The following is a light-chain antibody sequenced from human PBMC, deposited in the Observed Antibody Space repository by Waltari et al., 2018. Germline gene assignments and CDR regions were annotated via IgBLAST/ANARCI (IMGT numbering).Light chain of an antibody. CDR2: GAS. CDR1: QSVSSSY. Sequence: EIVLTQYPGTLSLSPGERATLSCRASQSVSSSYLAWYQQKPGQAPRLLIYGASSRATGIPDRFSGSGSGTDFTLTISRLEPEDFAVYYCQQYGSSPAITFGQGTRLEIK. V-gene: IGKV3-20*01. CDR3: QQYGSSPAIT. J-gene: IGKJ5*01.